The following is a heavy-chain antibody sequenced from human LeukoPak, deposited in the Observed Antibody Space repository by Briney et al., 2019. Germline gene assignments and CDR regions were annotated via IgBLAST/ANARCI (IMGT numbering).Heavy chain of an antibody. V-gene: IGHV4-59*08. D-gene: IGHD6-13*01. CDR1: GGSISSYY. Sequence: AETLSLTCTVSGGSISSYYWSWIRQPPGKGLEWIGYIYYSGSTNYNPSLKSRVTISVDTSKNQFSLKLSSVTAADTAVYYCARGDAGYSSSWLFDYWGQGTLVTVSS. J-gene: IGHJ4*02. CDR3: ARGDAGYSSSWLFDY. CDR2: IYYSGST.